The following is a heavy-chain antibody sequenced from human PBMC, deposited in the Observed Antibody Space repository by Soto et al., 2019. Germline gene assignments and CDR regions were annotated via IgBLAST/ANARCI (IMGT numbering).Heavy chain of an antibody. V-gene: IGHV3-48*01. Sequence: GGSLRLSCAASGFTFSTYSMNWIRQAPGKGLEWVSYISGSSSTIYYADSVKGRFTISRDNAKNSLYLQMNSLRAEDTAVYYCARDPTAHTDARNDYWGQGTLVTVSS. D-gene: IGHD2-8*02. CDR3: ARDPTAHTDARNDY. CDR2: ISGSSSTI. CDR1: GFTFSTYS. J-gene: IGHJ4*02.